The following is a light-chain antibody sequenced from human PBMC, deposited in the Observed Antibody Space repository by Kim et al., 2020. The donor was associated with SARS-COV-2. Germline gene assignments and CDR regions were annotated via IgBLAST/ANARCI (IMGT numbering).Light chain of an antibody. J-gene: IGLJ2*01. V-gene: IGLV3-1*01. Sequence: SYELTQPPSVSVSPGQTASIPCSGDKLANKYVCWYQQRPGQSPVLVMYQDTKRPSGIPERFSGSNSGNTATLTISGTQALDEADYYCQAWDNAYVVFGGGTQLTVL. CDR2: QDT. CDR1: KLANKY. CDR3: QAWDNAYVV.